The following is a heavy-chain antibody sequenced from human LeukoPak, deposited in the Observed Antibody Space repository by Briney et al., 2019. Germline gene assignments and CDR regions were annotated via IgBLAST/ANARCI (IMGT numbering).Heavy chain of an antibody. D-gene: IGHD5-12*01. CDR1: GVTVSNAW. CDR2: ISAGGTT. V-gene: IGHV3-15*01. CDR3: TTAPTRNWLPYFEY. J-gene: IGHJ4*02. Sequence: PGESLRLSCAASGVTVSNAWMSWVRQAPGKGLEWVGRISAGGTTDYAAPVKGRFSISRDESKTTLYLQMSSLKTEDTAVYYCTTAPTRNWLPYFEYWGLGTLVTVSS.